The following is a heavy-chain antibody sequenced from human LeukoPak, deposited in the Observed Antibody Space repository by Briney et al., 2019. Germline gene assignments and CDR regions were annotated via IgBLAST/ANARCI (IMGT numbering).Heavy chain of an antibody. Sequence: PGGSLRLSCAASGFTLNSYAMSWVRQAPGKGLEWVSAISGSGGSTYYADSVKGRFTISRDNSKNTLYLQMNSLRAEDTAVYYCAARYSGYDLRFDYWGQGTLVTVSS. J-gene: IGHJ4*02. CDR3: AARYSGYDLRFDY. V-gene: IGHV3-23*01. CDR1: GFTLNSYA. CDR2: ISGSGGST. D-gene: IGHD5-12*01.